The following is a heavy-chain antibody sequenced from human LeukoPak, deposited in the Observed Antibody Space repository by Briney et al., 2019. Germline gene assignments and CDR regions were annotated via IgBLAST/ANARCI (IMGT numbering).Heavy chain of an antibody. Sequence: GGSLRLSCAASGFTFINYGMYWVRQAPGKGLEWVAVIWFDGSNKYYADSVKGRFTISRDNSKNTLYLQMNSLRVEDTAVYYCARRLVGSIDYWGQGTLVTVSS. J-gene: IGHJ4*02. CDR1: GFTFINYG. D-gene: IGHD6-19*01. V-gene: IGHV3-33*01. CDR3: ARRLVGSIDY. CDR2: IWFDGSNK.